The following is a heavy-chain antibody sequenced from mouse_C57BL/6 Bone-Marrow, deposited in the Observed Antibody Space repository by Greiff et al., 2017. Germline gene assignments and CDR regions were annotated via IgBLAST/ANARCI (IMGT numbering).Heavy chain of an antibody. Sequence: VQLQQSGAELARPGASVKLSCKASGYTFTSYGISWVKQRTGQGLEWIGEIYPRSGNTYYNEKFKGKATLTADKSSSTAYMALRSLTSEDSAVYFCARERGYGRSLYYFDYWGQGTTLTVSS. J-gene: IGHJ2*01. CDR3: ARERGYGRSLYYFDY. D-gene: IGHD1-1*01. CDR2: IYPRSGNT. V-gene: IGHV1-81*01. CDR1: GYTFTSYG.